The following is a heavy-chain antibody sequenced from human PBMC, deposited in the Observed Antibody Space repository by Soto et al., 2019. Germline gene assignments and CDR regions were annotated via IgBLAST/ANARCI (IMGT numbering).Heavy chain of an antibody. Sequence: GGSLRLSCAASGFTFSSYAMHWVRQAPGKGLEWVAVISYDGSNKYYADSVKGRFTISRDNSKNTLYLQMNSLRAEDTAVYYCARGYELGIRFYYFDYWGQGTLVTVSS. CDR3: ARGYELGIRFYYFDY. CDR1: GFTFSSYA. D-gene: IGHD7-27*01. J-gene: IGHJ4*02. V-gene: IGHV3-30*04. CDR2: ISYDGSNK.